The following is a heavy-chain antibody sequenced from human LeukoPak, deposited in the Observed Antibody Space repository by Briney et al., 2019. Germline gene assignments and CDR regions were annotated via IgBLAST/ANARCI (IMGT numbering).Heavy chain of an antibody. D-gene: IGHD6-19*01. CDR2: ISGSGGGT. Sequence: GGSLRLSCAASGFTFSSYAMSWVRQAPGKGLEWVSAISGSGGGTYYADSVKGRFTISRVNSNNTLYLQMNSLRPEDPAVYYCAKDLSVPPGIAVADYYYGMDVWGQGATVTVSS. CDR3: AKDLSVPPGIAVADYYYGMDV. CDR1: GFTFSSYA. J-gene: IGHJ6*02. V-gene: IGHV3-23*01.